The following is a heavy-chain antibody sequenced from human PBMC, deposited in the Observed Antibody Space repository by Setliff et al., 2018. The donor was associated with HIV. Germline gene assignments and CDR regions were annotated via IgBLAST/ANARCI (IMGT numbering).Heavy chain of an antibody. CDR1: GYTFIGDY. V-gene: IGHV1-2*02. D-gene: IGHD5-12*01. CDR3: ARGGGYSDYEGDS. J-gene: IGHJ4*02. CDR2: INPNSGGT. Sequence: ASVKVSCKASGYTFIGDYMHWVRQAPGQGLEWMGWINPNSGGTNFAQKFQGRVTMTRDTSISTAYMELSRLKSGDTAVYYCARGGGYSDYEGDSWGQGTPVTVSS.